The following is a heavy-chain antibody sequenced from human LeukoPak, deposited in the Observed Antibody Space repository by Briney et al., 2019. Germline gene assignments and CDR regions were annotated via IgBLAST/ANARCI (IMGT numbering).Heavy chain of an antibody. V-gene: IGHV3-23*01. D-gene: IGHD3-10*01. CDR1: GFTFSSYG. Sequence: PGGSLRLSCAASGFTFSSYGMSWVRQAPGKGLEWVSAISGSGGSTYYADSVKGRFTISRGNSKNTLYLQMNSLRAEDTAVYYCAKEGLWFGELLNEYYFDYWGQGTLVTVSS. J-gene: IGHJ4*02. CDR3: AKEGLWFGELLNEYYFDY. CDR2: ISGSGGST.